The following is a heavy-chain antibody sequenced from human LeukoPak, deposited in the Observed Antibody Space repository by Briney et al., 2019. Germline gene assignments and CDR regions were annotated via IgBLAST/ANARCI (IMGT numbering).Heavy chain of an antibody. CDR3: AKDIIKYCGGDCYPDY. CDR2: IKSYADGSGT. CDR1: GFILNFNRYW. J-gene: IGHJ4*02. D-gene: IGHD2-21*02. V-gene: IGHV3-74*03. Sequence: GGSLRLSCEASGFILNFNRYWMHWVRQAPGKGLVWVSCIKSYADGSGTTYADSVKGRFTISRDNAKNSLYLQMNSLRAEDTALYYCAKDIIKYCGGDCYPDYWGQGTLVTVSS.